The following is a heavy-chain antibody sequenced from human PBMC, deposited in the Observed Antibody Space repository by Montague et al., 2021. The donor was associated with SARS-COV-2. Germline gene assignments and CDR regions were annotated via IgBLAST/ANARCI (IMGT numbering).Heavy chain of an antibody. CDR3: AKQIQQVVLSPAKLTNWFDP. CDR1: GPSITSSNW. CDR2: IYHSGST. Sequence: SETLSLTCTVSGPSITSSNWWNWVRQPPGKGLEWIGHIYHSGSTNYNPSLKSRLTLSLDKSKNQFSLNLSSVTASDTAVYYCAKQIQQVVLSPAKLTNWFDPWGLGTLVTVAS. J-gene: IGHJ5*02. V-gene: IGHV4-4*02. D-gene: IGHD2-15*01.